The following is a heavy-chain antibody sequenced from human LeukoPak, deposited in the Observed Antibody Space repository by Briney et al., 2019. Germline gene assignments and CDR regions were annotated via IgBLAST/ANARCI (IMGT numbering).Heavy chain of an antibody. CDR3: AKVHYAGATRDAFDI. J-gene: IGHJ3*02. CDR1: GFTFSSYG. CDR2: ISYDGSNK. V-gene: IGHV3-30*18. D-gene: IGHD1-26*01. Sequence: GGSLRLSCAASGFTFSSYGMHWVRQAPGKGLEWVAVISYDGSNKYCADSVKGRFTISRDNSKNTLYLQMNSLRAEDTAVYYCAKVHYAGATRDAFDIWGQGTMVTVSS.